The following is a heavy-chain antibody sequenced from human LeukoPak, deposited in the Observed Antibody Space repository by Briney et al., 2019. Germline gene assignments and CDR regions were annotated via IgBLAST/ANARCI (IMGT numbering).Heavy chain of an antibody. D-gene: IGHD6-19*01. V-gene: IGHV4-59*08. CDR3: ARSPKYSSGWPYGMDV. CDR2: IYDSGST. CDR1: GGSISSYY. Sequence: PSETLSLTCTVSGGSISSYYWSWIRQPAGKGLEWIGYIYDSGSTNYNPSLKSRVTISVDTSKNQFSLKLSSVTAADTAMYYCARSPKYSSGWPYGMDVWGQGTTVTVSS. J-gene: IGHJ6*02.